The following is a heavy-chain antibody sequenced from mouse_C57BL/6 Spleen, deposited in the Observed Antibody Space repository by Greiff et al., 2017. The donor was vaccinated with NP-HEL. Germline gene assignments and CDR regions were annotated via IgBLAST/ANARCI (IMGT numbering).Heavy chain of an antibody. J-gene: IGHJ4*01. V-gene: IGHV1-80*01. CDR1: GYAFSSYW. CDR2: IYPGDGDT. CDR3: ARSGVNYGYAMDY. D-gene: IGHD1-1*01. Sequence: VQLQQSGAELVKPGASVKISCKASGYAFSSYWMNWVKQRPGKGLEWIGQIYPGDGDTNYNGKFKGKATLTADKSSSTAYMQLSSLTSEDSAVYFCARSGVNYGYAMDYWGQGTSVTVSS.